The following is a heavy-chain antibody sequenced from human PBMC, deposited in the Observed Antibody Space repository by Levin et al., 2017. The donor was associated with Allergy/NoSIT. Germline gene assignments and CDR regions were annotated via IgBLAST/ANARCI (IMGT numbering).Heavy chain of an antibody. CDR2: MGTIAAHT. D-gene: IGHD3-3*01. CDR3: ARDVPSSAWAHDY. J-gene: IGHJ4*02. CDR1: GFTFSNYA. Sequence: PGESLKISCAASGFTFSNYAMSWVRQTPGKGLEWVSSMGTIAAHTYYADSVKCRFTISRDNSKNTLYLHMDSLRDDDTAVYYCARDVPSSAWAHDYWGQGTLVTVSS. V-gene: IGHV3-23*01.